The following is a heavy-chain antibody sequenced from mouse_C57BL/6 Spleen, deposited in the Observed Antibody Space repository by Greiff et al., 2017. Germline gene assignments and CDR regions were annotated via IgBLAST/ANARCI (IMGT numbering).Heavy chain of an antibody. CDR1: GYTFTNYW. J-gene: IGHJ1*03. V-gene: IGHV1-63*01. Sequence: QVHVKQSGAELVRPGTSVKMSCKASGYTFTNYWIGWAKQRPGHGLEWIGDIYPGGGYTNYNEKFKGKATLTADKSSSTAYMQLNSLTSEDSAIYFCARSGACYGSSGYFDVWGTGTTVTVSS. CDR3: ARSGACYGSSGYFDV. CDR2: IYPGGGYT. D-gene: IGHD1-1*01.